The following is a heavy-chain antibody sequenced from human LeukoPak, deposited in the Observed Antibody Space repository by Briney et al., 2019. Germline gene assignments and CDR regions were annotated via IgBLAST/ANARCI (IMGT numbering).Heavy chain of an antibody. D-gene: IGHD3-3*01. CDR2: ISGSGGST. J-gene: IGHJ4*02. CDR3: AKGDLSGVLKIDY. CDR1: GFTFSSYA. V-gene: IGHV3-23*01. Sequence: PGGSLRLSCAASGFTFSSYAISWVRQAPGKGLEWVSAISGSGGSTYYADSVKGRFTISRDNSKNTLYLQMNSLRAEDTAVYYCAKGDLSGVLKIDYWGQRTLVTVSS.